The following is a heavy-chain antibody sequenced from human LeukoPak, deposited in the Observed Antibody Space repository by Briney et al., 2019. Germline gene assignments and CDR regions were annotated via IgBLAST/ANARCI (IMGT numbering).Heavy chain of an antibody. CDR2: IIPIFGTA. D-gene: IGHD3-16*01. CDR3: ARLGQYDAFDI. CDR1: GGTFSSYA. J-gene: IGHJ3*02. Sequence: ASVKVSCKASGGTFSSYAISWVRQAPGQGLEWMGGIIPIFGTANYAQKFQGRVTITTDESTSIAYMELSSLRSEDTAVYYCARLGQYDAFDIWGQGTMVTVSS. V-gene: IGHV1-69*05.